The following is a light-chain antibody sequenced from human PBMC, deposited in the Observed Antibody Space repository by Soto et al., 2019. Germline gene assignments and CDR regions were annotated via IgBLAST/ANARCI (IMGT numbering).Light chain of an antibody. J-gene: IGKJ1*01. CDR1: QSIISY. Sequence: MQMTQSPSSLSASVGGRVTITCRASQSIISYLNWYQQKPAKAPKLLIYAASSLQSGVPSRFSGSRSGTDFTLTISSLQPEDFATYYCQQSYSTPRTFGQGTKVDIK. CDR3: QQSYSTPRT. CDR2: AAS. V-gene: IGKV1-39*01.